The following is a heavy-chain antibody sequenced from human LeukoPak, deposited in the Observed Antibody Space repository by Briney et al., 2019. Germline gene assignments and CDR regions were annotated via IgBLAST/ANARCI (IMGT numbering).Heavy chain of an antibody. J-gene: IGHJ5*02. Sequence: SETLSLTCSVSGGSFSRSINCWGWIRQPPGKGLEWIGTICYSGSTYYNPSLKSRVIISVDTSNNQFSLKLSSVTAADTAVYYCARLHSSRIYWFDPWGRGTLVTVSS. CDR1: GGSFSRSINC. CDR3: ARLHSSRIYWFDP. D-gene: IGHD6-13*01. V-gene: IGHV4-39*01. CDR2: ICYSGST.